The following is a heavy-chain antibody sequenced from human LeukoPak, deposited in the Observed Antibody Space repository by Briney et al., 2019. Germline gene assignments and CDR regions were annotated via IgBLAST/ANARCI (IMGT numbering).Heavy chain of an antibody. CDR3: ARDYPGWFDP. J-gene: IGHJ5*02. V-gene: IGHV4-59*01. Sequence: SETLSLTCTVSGGSISSYYWSWIRQPPGKGLEWIGYIYYSGSTNYNPSLKSRVTISVDTSKNQFSLKLSSVTAADTAVYYCARDYPGWFDPWGQGTLVTVSS. CDR1: GGSISSYY. CDR2: IYYSGST.